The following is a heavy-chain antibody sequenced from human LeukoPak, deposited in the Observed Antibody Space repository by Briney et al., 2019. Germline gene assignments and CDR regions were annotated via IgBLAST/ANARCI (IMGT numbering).Heavy chain of an antibody. CDR1: GGSFSSSSYY. CDR2: IYYSGST. J-gene: IGHJ6*02. D-gene: IGHD4-17*01. CDR3: AREAGSVTTYSYYYYYGMDV. Sequence: TSETLSLTCTVSGGSFSSSSYYWGWIRQPPGKGLEWIGSIYYSGSTYYNPSLKSRVTISVDTSKNQFSLKLSSVTAADTAVYCCAREAGSVTTYSYYYYYGMDVWGQGTTVTVSS. V-gene: IGHV4-39*01.